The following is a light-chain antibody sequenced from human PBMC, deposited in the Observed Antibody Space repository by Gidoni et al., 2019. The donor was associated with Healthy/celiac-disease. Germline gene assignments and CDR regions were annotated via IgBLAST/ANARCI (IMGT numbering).Light chain of an antibody. CDR2: AAS. V-gene: IGKV1-8*01. J-gene: IGKJ4*01. CDR3: QQYYSYPLT. CDR1: QGISSY. Sequence: AIRMTQSPSSFSASTGDRVTITCRASQGISSYLAWYQQKPGKAPKLLIYAASTFQSGVPSRFSGSGSGTDFTLTISCLQSEDFATYYCQQYYSYPLTFGGXTKVEIK.